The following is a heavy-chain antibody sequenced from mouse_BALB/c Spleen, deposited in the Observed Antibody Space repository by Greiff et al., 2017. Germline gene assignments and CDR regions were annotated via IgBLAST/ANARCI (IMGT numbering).Heavy chain of an antibody. CDR3: TRFTTVVATDY. D-gene: IGHD1-1*01. CDR2: IYPGNSDT. V-gene: IGHV1-5*01. CDR1: GYTFTSYW. J-gene: IGHJ4*01. Sequence: VQLQQSGTVLARPGASVKMSCKASGYTFTSYWMHWVKQRPGQGLEWIGAIYPGNSDTSYNQKFKGKAKLTAVTSTSTAYMELSSLTNEDSAVYYCTRFTTVVATDYWGQGTSVTVSS.